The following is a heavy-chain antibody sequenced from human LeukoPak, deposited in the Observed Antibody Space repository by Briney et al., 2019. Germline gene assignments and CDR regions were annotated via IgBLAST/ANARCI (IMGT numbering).Heavy chain of an antibody. D-gene: IGHD5-12*01. CDR1: GGSISSSF. J-gene: IGHJ5*02. Sequence: SETLSLTCTVSGGSISSSFWSWIRQPPGKGLEWIAYISYSGNTKYISSLKSRVTISVDTSKNHFSLKLSSVTAADTAVYYCARHWRNGGYDWFDPWGQGTLVTVSS. CDR2: ISYSGNT. V-gene: IGHV4-59*08. CDR3: ARHWRNGGYDWFDP.